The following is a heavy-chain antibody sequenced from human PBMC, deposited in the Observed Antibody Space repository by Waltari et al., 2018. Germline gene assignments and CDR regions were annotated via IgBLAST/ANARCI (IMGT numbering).Heavy chain of an antibody. J-gene: IGHJ4*02. D-gene: IGHD1-1*01. CDR2: IIPFLGIS. CDR3: ARSGEMKGTVDY. Sequence: QVQLVQSGAEVKKPGSSVKVSCKASGGTLSSYTVTWVRQAPGQGLEWMGSIIPFLGISKYAQSLQARITITVDQSTNTGYMELKSLRPEDTGVYYCARSGEMKGTVDYWGQGTLVTVSS. V-gene: IGHV1-69*02. CDR1: GGTLSSYT.